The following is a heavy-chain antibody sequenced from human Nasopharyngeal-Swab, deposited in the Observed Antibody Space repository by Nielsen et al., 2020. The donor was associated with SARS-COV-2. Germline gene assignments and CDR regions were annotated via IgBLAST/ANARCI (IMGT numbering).Heavy chain of an antibody. CDR3: VRATAVTGPFDY. J-gene: IGHJ4*02. D-gene: IGHD6-19*01. V-gene: IGHV3-53*04. CDR2: TYIGEYT. CDR1: GFIVENNY. Sequence: GESLKISCATSGFIVENNYVGWVRQAPGKGLEWVSVTYIGEYTKFADSVKGRFTIPRHISKNTVYLQMNNLRREDTAVYYCVRATAVTGPFDYWGQGTLVTVSS.